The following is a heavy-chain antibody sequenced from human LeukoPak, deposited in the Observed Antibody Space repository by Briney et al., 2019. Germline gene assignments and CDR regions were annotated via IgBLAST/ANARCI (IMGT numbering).Heavy chain of an antibody. J-gene: IGHJ4*02. CDR3: TTLIVGATTLDY. CDR1: GFTFSSYA. CDR2: VKSKSDGGTT. V-gene: IGHV3-15*01. Sequence: GGSLRLSCAASGFTFSSYAMTWVRQAPGKGLEWVGRVKSKSDGGTTDYAPPVKGRFTISRDDSKNTLYLQMNSLKTEDSAVYHCTTLIVGATTLDYWGQGTLVTVSS. D-gene: IGHD1-26*01.